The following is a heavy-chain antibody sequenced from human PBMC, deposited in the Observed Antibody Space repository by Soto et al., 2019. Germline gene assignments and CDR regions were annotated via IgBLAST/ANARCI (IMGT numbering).Heavy chain of an antibody. CDR1: GGSFSGYY. D-gene: IGHD1-26*01. V-gene: IGHV4-34*01. CDR3: ARGLVRATSMGSWFDP. J-gene: IGHJ5*02. CDR2: INHSGST. Sequence: QVQLQQWGAGLLKPSETLSLTCAVYGGSFSGYYWSWIRQPPGKGLEWIGEINHSGSTNYNPSLKSRVTISVDTSKNQFSLRLSSVTAADTAVYYCARGLVRATSMGSWFDPWGQGTLVTVSS.